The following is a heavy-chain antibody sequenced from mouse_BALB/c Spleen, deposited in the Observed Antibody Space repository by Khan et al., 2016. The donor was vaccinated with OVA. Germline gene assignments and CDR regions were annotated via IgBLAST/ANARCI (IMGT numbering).Heavy chain of an antibody. Sequence: EVQLQESGPGLVKPSQSLSLTCTVAGYSITSDYAWNWIRQFPGNKLEWMGYISYSGSTGYNPSLKSRISITRDTSKNQFFLQFNSVTTEDTATYYCASELGRYYAMDYGGQGTSVTVSS. J-gene: IGHJ4*01. D-gene: IGHD4-1*01. CDR2: ISYSGST. V-gene: IGHV3-2*02. CDR1: GYSITSDYA. CDR3: ASELGRYYAMDY.